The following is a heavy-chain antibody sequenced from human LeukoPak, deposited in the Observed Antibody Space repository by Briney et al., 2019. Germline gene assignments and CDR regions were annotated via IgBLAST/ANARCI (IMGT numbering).Heavy chain of an antibody. CDR2: IRYDGSNK. CDR1: GFTFSSYG. CDR3: ARVGKNGWDSDH. D-gene: IGHD6-19*01. Sequence: GGSLRLSCAASGFTFSSYGMHWVRQAPGKGLEWVTFIRYDGSNKYYTDSVKGRFTISRDNSYKTLYLQMNSLRAEDTAVYYCARVGKNGWDSDHWGQGTLVTVPS. V-gene: IGHV3-30*02. J-gene: IGHJ4*02.